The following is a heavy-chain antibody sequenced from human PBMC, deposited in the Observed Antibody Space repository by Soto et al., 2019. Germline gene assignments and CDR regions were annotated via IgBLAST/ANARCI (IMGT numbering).Heavy chain of an antibody. Sequence: ASVKVSCKASGGTFSSYAISWVRQAPGQGLEWMGGIIPIFGTANYAQKFQGRVTITADESTSTAYMELSSLRSEDTAVYYCASARGIAVAGAFDIWGQGTMVTVSS. CDR2: IIPIFGTA. D-gene: IGHD6-19*01. V-gene: IGHV1-69*13. J-gene: IGHJ3*02. CDR3: ASARGIAVAGAFDI. CDR1: GGTFSSYA.